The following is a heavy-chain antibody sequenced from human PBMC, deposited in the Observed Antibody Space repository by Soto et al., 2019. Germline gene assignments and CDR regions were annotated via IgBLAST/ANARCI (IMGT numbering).Heavy chain of an antibody. CDR3: AKEVWFDY. Sequence: PGGSLRLSCAAFGFTFSSYGMHWVRQAPGKGLEWVAVISYDGSNKYYADSVKGRFTISRDNSKNTLYPQMNSLRAEDTAVYYCAKEVWFDYWGQGTLVTVSS. CDR1: GFTFSSYG. V-gene: IGHV3-30*18. CDR2: ISYDGSNK. D-gene: IGHD1-20*01. J-gene: IGHJ4*02.